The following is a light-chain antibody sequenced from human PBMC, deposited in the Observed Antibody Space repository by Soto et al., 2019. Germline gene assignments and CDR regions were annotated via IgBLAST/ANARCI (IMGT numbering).Light chain of an antibody. V-gene: IGKV2D-29*01. CDR1: QSLLHSDGRTY. J-gene: IGKJ2*01. CDR3: LQTIQVPHT. CDR2: EVS. Sequence: DIVMTQTPLSLSVTPRQPASISCKSSQSLLHSDGRTYVFWYLQRPGQPPHLLIYEVSNRFSGVPDRFSGSGSGTDFSLKISRVEAEDVGVYYCLQTIQVPHTFGQGTKLEIK.